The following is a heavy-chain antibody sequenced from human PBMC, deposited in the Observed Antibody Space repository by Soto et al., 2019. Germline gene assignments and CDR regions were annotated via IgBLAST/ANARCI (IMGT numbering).Heavy chain of an antibody. Sequence: NPGGSLRLSCTASGFTFGDYAMSWFRQAPGKGLEWVGFIRSKAYGGTTEYAASVKGRFTISRDDSKSIAYLQMNSLKTEDTAVYYCTRTRRLLWVEYYFDYWGQGTLVTVSS. D-gene: IGHD2-2*01. CDR1: GFTFGDYA. V-gene: IGHV3-49*05. J-gene: IGHJ4*02. CDR2: IRSKAYGGTT. CDR3: TRTRRLLWVEYYFDY.